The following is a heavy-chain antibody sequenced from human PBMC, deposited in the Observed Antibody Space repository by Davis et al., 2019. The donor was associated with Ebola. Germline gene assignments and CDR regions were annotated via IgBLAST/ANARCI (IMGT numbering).Heavy chain of an antibody. CDR1: GYTFTSYD. J-gene: IGHJ6*04. CDR2: MNPNSGNT. D-gene: IGHD3-9*01. V-gene: IGHV1-8*01. CDR3: ARILRYFDWRLGYYYGMDV. Sequence: ASVTVSCKASGYTFTSYDINWVRQATGQGLEWMGWMNPNSGNTGYTQKFQGRVTMTRNTSISTAYMELSSLRSEDTAVYYCARILRYFDWRLGYYYGMDVWGKGTTVTVSS.